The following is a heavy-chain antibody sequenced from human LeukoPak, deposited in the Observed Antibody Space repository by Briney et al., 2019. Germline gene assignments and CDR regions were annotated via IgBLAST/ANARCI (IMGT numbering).Heavy chain of an antibody. CDR2: ISAYNGNT. D-gene: IGHD5-18*01. CDR1: GYTFSSYD. Sequence: GASVKVSCKASGYTFSSYDINWVRQAAGQGLEWMGWISAYNGNTNYAQKLQGRVTMTTDTSTSTAYMELRSLRSDDTAVYYCARAGRGRVSYGYDWGQGTLVTVSS. V-gene: IGHV1-18*01. J-gene: IGHJ4*02. CDR3: ARAGRGRVSYGYD.